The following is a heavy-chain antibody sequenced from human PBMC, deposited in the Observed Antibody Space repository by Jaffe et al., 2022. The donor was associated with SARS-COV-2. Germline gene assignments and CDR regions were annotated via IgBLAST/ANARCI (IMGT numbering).Heavy chain of an antibody. V-gene: IGHV1-2*06. Sequence: QVQLVQSGTEVKMPGASVRVSCKASGYTFTSFYLHWVRQAPGQGLEWLGRINPNTGDINYGQKLRGKVAMTRDTSTRTAYLEVKSLISDDAAVYYCARDGRFCNRGKSCYGANFQYWGQGTRVAVAS. CDR1: GYTFTSFY. J-gene: IGHJ1*01. CDR2: INPNTGDI. CDR3: ARDGRFCNRGKSCYGANFQY. D-gene: IGHD5-12*01.